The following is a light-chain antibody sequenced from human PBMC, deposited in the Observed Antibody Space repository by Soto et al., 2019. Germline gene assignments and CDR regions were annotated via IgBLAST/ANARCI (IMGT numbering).Light chain of an antibody. CDR2: ENN. CDR1: TSNIGSYH. J-gene: IGLJ3*02. Sequence: QSVLTQPPSVSAAPGQKITISCSGTTSNIGSYHVSWYQQVPGTAPKLLIFENNKRPSGIPARFSGSKSGTSATLGITGLQTGDEADYFCGTSDNSLAAAVFGGGTKLTVL. CDR3: GTSDNSLAAAV. V-gene: IGLV1-51*02.